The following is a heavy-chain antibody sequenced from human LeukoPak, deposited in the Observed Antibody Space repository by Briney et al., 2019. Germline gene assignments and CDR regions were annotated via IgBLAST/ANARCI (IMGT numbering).Heavy chain of an antibody. J-gene: IGHJ4*02. CDR2: FSFSGST. CDR1: GGSVSSSRSY. V-gene: IGHV4-39*01. Sequence: SETLSLICTVSGGSVSSSRSYWGWIRQSPVKGLEWIGSFSFSGSTYYNPSLKSRVRISLDTSKNQFSLKLTSVTAADTAVYYCATPTGVSYGCFDSWGQGILVTVSS. CDR3: ATPTGVSYGCFDS. D-gene: IGHD5-18*01.